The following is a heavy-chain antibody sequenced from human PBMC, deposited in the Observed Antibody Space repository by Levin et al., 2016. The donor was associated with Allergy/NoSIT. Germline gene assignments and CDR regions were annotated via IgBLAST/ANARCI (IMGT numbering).Heavy chain of an antibody. CDR2: IIPLFGIT. CDR3: ASQVYYDSRGYPSSKNGMDV. J-gene: IGHJ6*02. D-gene: IGHD3-22*01. Sequence: SVKVSCKTSGGTFGSYAISWVRQAPGPGLEWMGGIIPLFGITNYPQKFRDRVTITADKSTGTIYMELSSLRSEDTAVYFCASQVYYDSRGYPSSKNGMDVWGQGTTVTVSS. V-gene: IGHV1-69*10. CDR1: GGTFGSYA.